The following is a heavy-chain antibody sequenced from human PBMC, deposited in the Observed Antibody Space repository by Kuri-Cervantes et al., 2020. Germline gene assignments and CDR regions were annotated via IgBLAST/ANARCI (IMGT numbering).Heavy chain of an antibody. Sequence: GESLKISCAASGFTLSSNYMSWVRQAPGKGLEWVSVSYSGGSTYYADSVKGRFTISRDNSKNTLYLQMNSLRAEDTAVYYCARVERGWFDPWGQGTLVTVSS. D-gene: IGHD1-1*01. V-gene: IGHV3-53*01. CDR1: GFTLSSNY. CDR3: ARVERGWFDP. J-gene: IGHJ5*02. CDR2: SYSGGST.